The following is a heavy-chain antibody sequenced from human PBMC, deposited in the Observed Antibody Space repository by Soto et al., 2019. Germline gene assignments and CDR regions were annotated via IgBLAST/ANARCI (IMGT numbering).Heavy chain of an antibody. CDR2: IYSNGIA. J-gene: IGHJ4*01. V-gene: IGHV4-59*03. Sequence: SETLSLTCTVSGASMSNDYWSWIRQPPGKGLECIGYIYSNGIANYSPSLKSRVTISMDSSKNQFSLKLSSVTAADTAVYHCARLGLRVYDFDSWGQGTLVTVYS. CDR1: GASMSNDY. D-gene: IGHD3-16*01. CDR3: ARLGLRVYDFDS.